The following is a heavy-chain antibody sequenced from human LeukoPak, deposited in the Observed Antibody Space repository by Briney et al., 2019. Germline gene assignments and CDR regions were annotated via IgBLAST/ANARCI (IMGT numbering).Heavy chain of an antibody. D-gene: IGHD5-18*01. CDR2: INHSGST. CDR1: GGSFSGYY. J-gene: IGHJ5*02. V-gene: IGHV4-34*01. Sequence: SETLSLTCAVYGGSFSGYYWSWIRQPPGKGLEWIGEINHSGSTNYNPSLKSRVTISVDTSKNQFSLKLSSVTAADTAVYYCARAYTAMAYNWFDPWGQGTLDTVSS. CDR3: ARAYTAMAYNWFDP.